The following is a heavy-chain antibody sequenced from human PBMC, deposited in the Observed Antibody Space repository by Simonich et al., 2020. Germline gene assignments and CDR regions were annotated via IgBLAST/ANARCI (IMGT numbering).Heavy chain of an antibody. Sequence: EVQLVESGGGLVQPGGSLRLSCAASGFTFSSYEMNWVRQAPGKGLEWVSYISSSGSTIYSDSVKGRFTISRDNAKNSLYLQMNSLRAEDTAVYYCARDFRLQLVEIGTYYYYGMDVWGQGTTVTVSS. CDR2: ISSSGSTI. J-gene: IGHJ6*02. V-gene: IGHV3-48*03. CDR1: GFTFSSYE. D-gene: IGHD6-6*01. CDR3: ARDFRLQLVEIGTYYYYGMDV.